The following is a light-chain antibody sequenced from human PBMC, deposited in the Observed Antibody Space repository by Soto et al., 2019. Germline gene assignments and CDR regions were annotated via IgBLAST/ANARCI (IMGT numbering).Light chain of an antibody. CDR3: SSFTDGNNLV. CDR2: DVT. CDR1: SSDIGGYNS. V-gene: IGLV2-8*01. Sequence: QSALTQSPSASGSPGQSVTISCTGTSSDIGGYNSVSWYQQHPGKAPKVMIYDVTKRPSGVPDRFSGSKSGNTASLTGAALQAEDEADYYGSSFTDGNNLVFGTGTKLTVL. J-gene: IGLJ1*01.